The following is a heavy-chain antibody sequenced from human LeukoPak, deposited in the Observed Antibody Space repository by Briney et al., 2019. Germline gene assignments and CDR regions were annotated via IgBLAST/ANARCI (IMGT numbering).Heavy chain of an antibody. Sequence: GGSLRLSCAASGFTFSSYSMNWVRQAPGKGLEWVSSISSSSSTIYYADSVKGRFTISRDNAKNSLYLQMNSLRAEDTAVYYCARDRYDFWSGYYTVNWFDPWGQGTLVTVSS. CDR3: ARDRYDFWSGYYTVNWFDP. J-gene: IGHJ5*02. D-gene: IGHD3-3*01. CDR2: ISSSSSTI. V-gene: IGHV3-48*01. CDR1: GFTFSSYS.